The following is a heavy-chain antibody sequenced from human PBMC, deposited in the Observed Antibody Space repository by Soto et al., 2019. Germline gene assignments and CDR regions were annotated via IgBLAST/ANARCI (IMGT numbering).Heavy chain of an antibody. CDR1: GGSFSGYY. CDR2: INHSRST. J-gene: IGHJ6*02. D-gene: IGHD3-22*01. CDR3: AREGGILGYYYDSSGYTRAYYYGMDV. Sequence: SETLSLTCAVSGGSFSGYYWSLIRKPPGKGLEWIGEINHSRSTNYTPALKSRVTIQVDTSKTQFWLKLSSVTAAYTAVYYCAREGGILGYYYDSSGYTRAYYYGMDVWVQGTTVTVSS. V-gene: IGHV4-34*01.